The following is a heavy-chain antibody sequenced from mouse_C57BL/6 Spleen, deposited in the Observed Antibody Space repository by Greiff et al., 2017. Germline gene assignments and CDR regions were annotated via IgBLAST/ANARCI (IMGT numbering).Heavy chain of an antibody. CDR3: ASTVVAHYWYFDV. CDR2: ISSGSSTI. D-gene: IGHD1-1*01. Sequence: EVQGVESGGGLVKPGGSLKLSCAASGFTFSDYGMHWVRQAPEKGLEWVAYISSGSSTIYYADTVKGRFTISRDNAKNTLFLQMTSLRSEDTAMYYCASTVVAHYWYFDVWGTGTTVTVSS. J-gene: IGHJ1*03. V-gene: IGHV5-17*01. CDR1: GFTFSDYG.